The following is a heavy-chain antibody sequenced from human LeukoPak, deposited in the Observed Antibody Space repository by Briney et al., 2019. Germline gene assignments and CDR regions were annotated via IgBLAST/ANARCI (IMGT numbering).Heavy chain of an antibody. CDR1: GFTFSSYA. V-gene: IGHV3-23*01. CDR3: AKDRGMTIDAFDI. D-gene: IGHD3-10*01. CDR2: ISGSGGST. J-gene: IGHJ3*02. Sequence: GGSLRLSCAASGFTFSSYAMSWVRQAPGKGLEWVSAISGSGGSTYYAGSVKGRFTISRDNSKNTLYLQMNSLRAEDTAVYYCAKDRGMTIDAFDIWGQGTMVTVSS.